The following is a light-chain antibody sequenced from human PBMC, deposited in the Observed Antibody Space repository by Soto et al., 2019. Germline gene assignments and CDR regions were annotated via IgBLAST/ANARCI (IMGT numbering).Light chain of an antibody. J-gene: IGLJ1*01. CDR2: EAS. V-gene: IGLV2-18*01. CDR3: SLYTSENTYV. CDR1: STDFVSYNR. Sequence: TQPPSVSGSPGQSVTISCTGTSTDFVSYNRVSWYQQPPGTAPKLIIYEASNRPSGVPDRFSGSKSGNTASLTISGLQAADEADYYCSLYTSENTYVFGPGTKVIV.